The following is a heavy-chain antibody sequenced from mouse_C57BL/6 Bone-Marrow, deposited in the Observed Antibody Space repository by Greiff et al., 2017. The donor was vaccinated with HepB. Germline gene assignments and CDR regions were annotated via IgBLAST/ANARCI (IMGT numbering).Heavy chain of an antibody. J-gene: IGHJ2*01. D-gene: IGHD2-4*01. CDR3: ARSGGYDYDGGYYFDY. Sequence: QVHVKQSGPELVKPGASVKLSCKASGYTFTSYDINWVKQRPGQGLEWIGWIYPRDGSTKYNEKFKGKATLTVDTSSSTAYMELHSLTSEDSAVYFCARSGGYDYDGGYYFDYWGQGTTLTVSS. V-gene: IGHV1-85*01. CDR2: IYPRDGST. CDR1: GYTFTSYD.